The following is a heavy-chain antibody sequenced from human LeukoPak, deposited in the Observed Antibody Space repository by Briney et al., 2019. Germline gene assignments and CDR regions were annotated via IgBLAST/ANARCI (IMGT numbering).Heavy chain of an antibody. J-gene: IGHJ4*02. V-gene: IGHV4-59*05. Sequence: TSETLSLTCTVSGGSISSYYWSWIRQPPGKGLEWIGSIYYSGSTYYNPSLKSRVTISVDTSKNQFSLKLSSVTAADTAVYYCARHGEGKWYSSSWYLYYFDYWGQGTLVTVSS. CDR3: ARHGEGKWYSSSWYLYYFDY. D-gene: IGHD6-13*01. CDR2: IYYSGST. CDR1: GGSISSYY.